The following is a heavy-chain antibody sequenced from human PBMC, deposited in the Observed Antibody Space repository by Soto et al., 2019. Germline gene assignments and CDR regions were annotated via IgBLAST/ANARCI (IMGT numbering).Heavy chain of an antibody. Sequence: PGGSLRLSCAASGFTFSSHEMNWVRQAPGKGLEWISYISGSGVTTYCADSVRGRFIVSRDNAQGSLFLQMNSLRVEDTAIYYCARGGVYWGQGTLVTVSS. J-gene: IGHJ4*02. CDR1: GFTFSSHE. CDR2: ISGSGVTT. CDR3: ARGGVY. V-gene: IGHV3-48*03. D-gene: IGHD2-8*01.